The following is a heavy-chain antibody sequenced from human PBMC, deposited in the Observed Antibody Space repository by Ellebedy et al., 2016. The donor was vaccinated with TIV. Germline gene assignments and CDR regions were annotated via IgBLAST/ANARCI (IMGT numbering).Heavy chain of an antibody. CDR3: ARALRKLWFGESSTLFDH. D-gene: IGHD3-10*01. Sequence: ASVKVSCKASGYTFGNYGITWARQAPGQGLEWMGWISAYNDNTNYAQKFQGRVTMTTDTSTSTAYMELRSLRSEDTAVFYCARALRKLWFGESSTLFDHWGQGSLVTVSS. V-gene: IGHV1-18*01. J-gene: IGHJ4*02. CDR1: GYTFGNYG. CDR2: ISAYNDNT.